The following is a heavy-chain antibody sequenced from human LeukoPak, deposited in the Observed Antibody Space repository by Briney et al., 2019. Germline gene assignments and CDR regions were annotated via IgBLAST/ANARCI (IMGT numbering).Heavy chain of an antibody. J-gene: IGHJ4*02. Sequence: ASVKVSCKASGYTFTSYGISWVRQAPGQGPEWMGWISAYSTYNGNTNYAQKLQGRVTMTTDTSTSTAYMELRSLRSDDTAVYYCARDAPMVRGGTADYWGQGTLVTVSS. V-gene: IGHV1-18*01. CDR3: ARDAPMVRGGTADY. D-gene: IGHD3-10*01. CDR1: GYTFTSYG. CDR2: ISAYSTYNGNT.